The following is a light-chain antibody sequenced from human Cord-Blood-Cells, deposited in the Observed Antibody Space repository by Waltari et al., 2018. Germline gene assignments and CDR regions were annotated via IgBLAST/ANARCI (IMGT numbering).Light chain of an antibody. V-gene: IGLV5-45*02. CDR1: SGINVGTYR. CDR2: YKSDSDK. J-gene: IGLJ3*02. CDR3: MIWHSSAWV. Sequence: QAVLPQPSSLSASPGASASLTCTLRSGINVGTYRISWYKQKTGSPPQYLLRYKSDSDKQQVSGVPSRFSGSKDASANAGILLISGLQSEDEADYYCMIWHSSAWVFGGGTKLTVL.